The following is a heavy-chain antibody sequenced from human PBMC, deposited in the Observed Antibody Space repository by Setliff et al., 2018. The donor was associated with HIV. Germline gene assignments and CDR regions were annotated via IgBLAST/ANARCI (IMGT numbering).Heavy chain of an antibody. J-gene: IGHJ4*02. Sequence: GGSLRLSCAASGFTFSSYAMSWVRQAPGKGLEWVSAISGRGGSTYYADSVKGRFTISRDNSKNTLYLQMNSLRAEDTAVYYCAKDRPDCGGRCLFDYWGQGTLVTVSS. CDR1: GFTFSSYA. CDR2: ISGRGGST. CDR3: AKDRPDCGGRCLFDY. D-gene: IGHD2-15*01. V-gene: IGHV3-23*01.